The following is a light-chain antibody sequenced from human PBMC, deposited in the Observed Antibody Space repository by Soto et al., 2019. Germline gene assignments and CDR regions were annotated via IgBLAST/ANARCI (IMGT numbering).Light chain of an antibody. CDR1: SGSIATNY. J-gene: IGLJ2*01. Sequence: NFMLTQPHSVSESPGKTVTISCTRSSGSIATNYVQWYQQRPGSAPTTVIYEDKLRPSGVPDRFSGSIDSSSNSASLTISGLKTEDEADYYCQSYDSSNQVFGGGTKVTVL. CDR2: EDK. V-gene: IGLV6-57*04. CDR3: QSYDSSNQV.